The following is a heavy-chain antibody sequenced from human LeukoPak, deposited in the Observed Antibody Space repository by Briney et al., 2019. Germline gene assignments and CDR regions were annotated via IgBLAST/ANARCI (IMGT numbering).Heavy chain of an antibody. D-gene: IGHD5-18*01. Sequence: PGGSLRLSRAASGFTFSRFWMHWVRQPPGKGLVWVSRIDTDGRTTTYADSVKGRFTISRDNAKNTVYLQINSLRAEDTAVYYCATLNSFGNHLWARGVLVTVSS. J-gene: IGHJ5*02. CDR1: GFTFSRFW. CDR3: ATLNSFGNHL. CDR2: IDTDGRTT. V-gene: IGHV3-74*01.